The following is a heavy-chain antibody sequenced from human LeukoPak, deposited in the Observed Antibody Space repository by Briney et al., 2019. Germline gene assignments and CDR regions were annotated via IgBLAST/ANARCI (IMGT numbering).Heavy chain of an antibody. CDR3: AKANGGTYWVLDF. Sequence: ASVKVSCKASGYTFTDDYIHWVRQAPGQGLEWMGWINSNSGDTNYAQNLQGKVTMTRHTSISTAYMELSRLRPEDSALYYCAKANGGTYWVLDFWGQGTLVTVSS. J-gene: IGHJ4*02. D-gene: IGHD1-26*01. CDR2: INSNSGDT. CDR1: GYTFTDDY. V-gene: IGHV1-2*02.